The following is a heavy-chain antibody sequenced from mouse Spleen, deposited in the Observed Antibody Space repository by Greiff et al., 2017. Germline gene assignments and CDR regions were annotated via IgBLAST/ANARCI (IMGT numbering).Heavy chain of an antibody. D-gene: IGHD2-3*01. J-gene: IGHJ4*01. V-gene: IGHV5-9-3*01. CDR3: ARHGGLLRRAMDY. CDR2: ISSGGGNT. CDR1: GFTFSSYA. Sequence: EVQLVESGGGLVKLGGSLKLSCAASGFTFSSYAMSWVRQTPEKRLEWVATISSGGGNTYYPDSVKGRFTISRDNAKNTLYLQMSSLKSEDTAMYYCARHGGLLRRAMDYWGQGTSVTVSS.